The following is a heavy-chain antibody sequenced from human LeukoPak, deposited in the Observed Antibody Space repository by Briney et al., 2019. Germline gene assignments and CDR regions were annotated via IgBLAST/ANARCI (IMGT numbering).Heavy chain of an antibody. V-gene: IGHV3-23*01. Sequence: GGSLRLSCAASGFTFTSYAMSWVREARGQGLEWVSAISGSGGGTYYADSVKCRFTVSSDNSKNTLYLQMNSLRAEDTAVYHCAKCLITYYEADYWGQGTLVTVSS. CDR2: ISGSGGGT. J-gene: IGHJ4*02. D-gene: IGHD3-16*01. CDR1: GFTFTSYA. CDR3: AKCLITYYEADY.